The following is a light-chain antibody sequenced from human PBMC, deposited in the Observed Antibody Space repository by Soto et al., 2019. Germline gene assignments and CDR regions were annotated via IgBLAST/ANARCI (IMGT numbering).Light chain of an antibody. J-gene: IGLJ2*01. CDR1: SGHSSYI. CDR2: VEGSVTY. V-gene: IGLV4-60*02. CDR3: ETWDSHTRF. Sequence: QSVLTQASSSSASLGSSVKLTCTLRSGHSSYIIAWHQQQAGKAPRYVMKVEGSVTYNKGSGVPDRVSGSSSGADRDLTIAYILFEDEADYFCETWDSHTRFFGVETMRTV.